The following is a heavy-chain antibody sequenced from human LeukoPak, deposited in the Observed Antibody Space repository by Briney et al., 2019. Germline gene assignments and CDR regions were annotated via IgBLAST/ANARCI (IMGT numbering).Heavy chain of an antibody. J-gene: IGHJ5*02. CDR1: GGSFSGYY. Sequence: SETLSLTCAVYGGSFSGYYWSWIRQPPGKGLEWIGEINHSGSTNYNPSLKSRVTISVDTSKNQFSLKLSSVTAADTAVYYCARASIVGATTGWFDPWGQGTLVTVSS. D-gene: IGHD1-26*01. CDR3: ARASIVGATTGWFDP. CDR2: INHSGST. V-gene: IGHV4-34*01.